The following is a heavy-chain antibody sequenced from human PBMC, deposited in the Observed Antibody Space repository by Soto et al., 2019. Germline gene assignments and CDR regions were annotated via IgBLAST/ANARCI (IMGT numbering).Heavy chain of an antibody. Sequence: QVQLVQSGAEVKKPGASVKVSCKASGYTFTDFYIHWVRQAPGQGLEWMGWINPKSGNTKYEQKFQARVTMTRDTSISTAYMEVSRLTSDDTAVYYCAKDPQASYNWFDPFGQGTLVTVSS. CDR1: GYTFTDFY. CDR2: INPKSGNT. CDR3: AKDPQASYNWFDP. V-gene: IGHV1-2*02. J-gene: IGHJ5*02. D-gene: IGHD2-15*01.